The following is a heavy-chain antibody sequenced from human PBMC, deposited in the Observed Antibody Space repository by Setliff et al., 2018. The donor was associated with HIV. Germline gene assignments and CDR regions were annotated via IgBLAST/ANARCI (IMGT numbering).Heavy chain of an antibody. CDR1: GDTFSTFA. J-gene: IGHJ4*02. Sequence: SVKVSCKASGDTFSTFAIIWVRQAPGQGLEWMGGIIPKSNTPDYAQIFKGRLTITADESTSTAHMELVGLTSEDTAMYYCARGSPIVWFGEFLYPEIDYWGQGSLVTVSS. CDR3: ARGSPIVWFGEFLYPEIDY. CDR2: IIPKSNTP. V-gene: IGHV1-69*13. D-gene: IGHD3-10*01.